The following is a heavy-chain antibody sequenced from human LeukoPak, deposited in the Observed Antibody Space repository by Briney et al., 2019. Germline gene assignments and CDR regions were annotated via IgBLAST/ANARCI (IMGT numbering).Heavy chain of an antibody. Sequence: GGSLRLSCAASGFTFSNYAMSWVRQAPGKGLEWVSTIDYSGGSTYYADSVKGGFTISRDNSKNTLYMQMNSLRAEDTAIYYCAKVPYSDYGSGRPPLDVWGQGTTVAVS. J-gene: IGHJ6*02. CDR1: GFTFSNYA. CDR2: IDYSGGST. D-gene: IGHD3-10*01. CDR3: AKVPYSDYGSGRPPLDV. V-gene: IGHV3-23*01.